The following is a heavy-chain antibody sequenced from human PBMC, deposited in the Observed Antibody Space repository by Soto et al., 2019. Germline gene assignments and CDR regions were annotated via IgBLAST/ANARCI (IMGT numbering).Heavy chain of an antibody. CDR1: GFTFSTYD. V-gene: IGHV3-48*02. J-gene: IGHJ4*02. CDR3: ARLYGDYFDY. CDR2: ISGTSPTT. Sequence: LRLSCAASGFTFSTYDMNWVRQAPGKGLEWISFISGTSPTTSYADSVKGRFTISRDNAKNSLYLQMNSLRDEDTAVYYCARLYGDYFDYWGQGTLVTVSS. D-gene: IGHD4-17*01.